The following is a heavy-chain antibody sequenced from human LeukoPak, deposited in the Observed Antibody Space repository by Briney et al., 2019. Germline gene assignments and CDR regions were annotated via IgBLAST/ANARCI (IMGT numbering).Heavy chain of an antibody. Sequence: GGSLRLSCAASGISLITAWLSWFRQALGKGLERVGGIRSIKDGGTTDYTAPVMGRFTISRDASKTTLYLQMNSLKIEDTAVYYCTTDRGIADRPLFDFWGQGTLVRVSS. V-gene: IGHV3-15*01. J-gene: IGHJ4*02. D-gene: IGHD6-6*01. CDR2: IRSIKDGGTT. CDR3: TTDRGIADRPLFDF. CDR1: GISLITAW.